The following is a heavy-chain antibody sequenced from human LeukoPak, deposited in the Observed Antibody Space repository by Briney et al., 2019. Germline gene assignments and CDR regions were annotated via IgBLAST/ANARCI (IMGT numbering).Heavy chain of an antibody. D-gene: IGHD3-22*01. V-gene: IGHV3-23*01. Sequence: GGSLRLSCAASGFTFSSYAMSWVRQAPGKGLEWVSAISGSGGSAYYADSVKGRFTISRDNSKNTPYLQMNSLRAEDTAVYYCAKGRYDSSGFNWAAWGQGTLVTVSS. J-gene: IGHJ4*02. CDR2: ISGSGGSA. CDR3: AKGRYDSSGFNWAA. CDR1: GFTFSSYA.